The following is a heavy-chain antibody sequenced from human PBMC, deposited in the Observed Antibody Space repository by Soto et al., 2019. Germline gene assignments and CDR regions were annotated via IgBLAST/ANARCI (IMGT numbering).Heavy chain of an antibody. CDR3: ARPGDSSSWYFLFYYGMDV. V-gene: IGHV3-30-3*01. J-gene: IGHJ6*02. D-gene: IGHD6-13*01. CDR2: ISYDGSNK. Sequence: GGSLRLSCAASGFTFSSYAMHWVRQAPGKGLEWVAVISYDGSNKYYADSVKGRFTISRDNSKNTLYLQMNSLRAEDTAVYYCARPGDSSSWYFLFYYGMDVWGQGTKVTVSS. CDR1: GFTFSSYA.